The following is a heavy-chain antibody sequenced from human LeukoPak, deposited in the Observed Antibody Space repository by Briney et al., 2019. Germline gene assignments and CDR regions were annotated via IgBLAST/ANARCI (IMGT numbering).Heavy chain of an antibody. CDR1: GYTFTGYY. V-gene: IGHV1-2*02. D-gene: IGHD1-26*01. J-gene: IGHJ4*02. CDR3: ATDRGGSYYFDY. CDR2: INPNSGGT. Sequence: ASVKVSCKASGYTFTGYYMHWVRQAPGQGLEWMGWINPNSGGTNYAQKFQGRVTMTRDTSISTAYMELSSLRSEDTAVYYCATDRGGSYYFDYWGQGTLVTVSS.